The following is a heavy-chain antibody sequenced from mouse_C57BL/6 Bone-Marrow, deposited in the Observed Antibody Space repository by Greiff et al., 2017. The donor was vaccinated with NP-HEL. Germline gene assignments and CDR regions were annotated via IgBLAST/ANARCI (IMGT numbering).Heavy chain of an antibody. CDR2: IDPSDSYT. CDR3: ASYYYGKNWYFDV. CDR1: GYTFTSYW. J-gene: IGHJ1*03. D-gene: IGHD1-1*01. V-gene: IGHV1-69*01. Sequence: QVQLQQSGAELVMPGASVKLSCKASGYTFTSYWMHWVKQRPGQGLEWIGEIDPSDSYTNYNQKFKGKSTLTVDKSSSTAYMQLSSLTSEDSAVYYCASYYYGKNWYFDVWGTGTTVTVSS.